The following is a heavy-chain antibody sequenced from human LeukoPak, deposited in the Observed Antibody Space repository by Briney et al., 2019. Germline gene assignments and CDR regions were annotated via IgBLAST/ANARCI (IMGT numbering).Heavy chain of an antibody. CDR2: ISSSGSTI. Sequence: PGGSLRLSCAASGFTFSSYEMNWVRQAPGKGLEGVSYISSSGSTIYYADSVKGRFTISRENAKNSLYLQMNSLRAEDTAVYYCAREAGSSSWFHGWWGQGTLVTVSS. V-gene: IGHV3-48*03. D-gene: IGHD6-13*01. CDR1: GFTFSSYE. CDR3: AREAGSSSWFHGW. J-gene: IGHJ4*02.